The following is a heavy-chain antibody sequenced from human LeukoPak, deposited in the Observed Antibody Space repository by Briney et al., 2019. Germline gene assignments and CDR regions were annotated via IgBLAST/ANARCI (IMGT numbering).Heavy chain of an antibody. D-gene: IGHD1-26*01. V-gene: IGHV3-15*01. CDR2: IKSKTDGGTT. CDR3: TTGGWELPDAFDI. CDR1: GFTFSNAW. J-gene: IGHJ3*02. Sequence: GGSLRLSCAASGFTFSNAWMSWVRQAPGKGLEWVGRIKSKTDGGTTDYAAPVKGRFTISRDDSKNTLYLQMNSLKTEDTAVYYCTTGGWELPDAFDIWGQGTMVTVSS.